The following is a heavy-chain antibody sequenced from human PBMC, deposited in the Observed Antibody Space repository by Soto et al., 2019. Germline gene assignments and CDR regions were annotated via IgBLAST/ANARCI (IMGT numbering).Heavy chain of an antibody. J-gene: IGHJ4*02. CDR3: ARGRASGSYYLLDY. CDR2: INPNSGNI. CDR1: GNAFTSYD. D-gene: IGHD3-10*01. Sequence: ASVKVSCKASGNAFTSYDINWVRQATGHGLEWMGWINPNSGNIGYAQKFQGRVTMTRDTAIRTAYMEVSRLRSDDKAVYYCARGRASGSYYLLDYRGKGTLVTVSS. V-gene: IGHV1-8*01.